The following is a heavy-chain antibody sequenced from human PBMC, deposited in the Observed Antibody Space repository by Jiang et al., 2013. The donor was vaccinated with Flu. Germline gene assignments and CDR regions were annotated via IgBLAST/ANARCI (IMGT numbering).Heavy chain of an antibody. CDR3: ARRIEEARTPSMGNWLDP. Sequence: GPGLVKPSETLSLTCTVSGGSISSYSWNWFRLAPGNGLEWIGRIYGSGATKYNPSLQSRVIISVDTPKNQFFLRLTSVTAADTAVYYCARRIEEARTPSMGNWLDPWGQGTLVTVS. CDR1: GGSISSYS. D-gene: IGHD4-23*01. J-gene: IGHJ5*02. V-gene: IGHV4-59*08. CDR2: IYGSGAT.